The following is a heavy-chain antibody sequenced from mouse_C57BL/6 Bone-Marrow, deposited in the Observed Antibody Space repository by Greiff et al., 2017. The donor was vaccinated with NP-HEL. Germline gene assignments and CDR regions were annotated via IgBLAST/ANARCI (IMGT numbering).Heavy chain of an antibody. CDR2: IDPSDSYT. D-gene: IGHD1-1*01. CDR1: GYTFTSYW. Sequence: QVQLQQPGAELVMPGASVKLSCKASGYTFTSYWMHWVKQRPGQGLEWIGEIDPSDSYTNYNQKFKGKSTLTVDKSSSTAYMQLSSLTSEDSAVYYCARLSGSSSFAYWGQGTLVTVSA. J-gene: IGHJ3*01. CDR3: ARLSGSSSFAY. V-gene: IGHV1-69*01.